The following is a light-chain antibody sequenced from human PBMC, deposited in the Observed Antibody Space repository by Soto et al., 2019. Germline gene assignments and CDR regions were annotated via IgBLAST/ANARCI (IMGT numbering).Light chain of an antibody. Sequence: EIVMTQSPATLSVSPGGRATLSFGASQSISDTLAWYQQKPGQAPRLLIHGASTRAPGFPARFSGSGSGTDFTLTISSLQSEDFAVYYCQQYDNWPWTFGQGTKVDIK. CDR2: GAS. J-gene: IGKJ1*01. V-gene: IGKV3-15*01. CDR1: QSISDT. CDR3: QQYDNWPWT.